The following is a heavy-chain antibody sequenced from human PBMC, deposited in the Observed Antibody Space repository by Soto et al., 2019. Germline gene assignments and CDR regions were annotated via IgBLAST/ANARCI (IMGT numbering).Heavy chain of an antibody. V-gene: IGHV1-8*01. CDR1: GYTFTSYD. D-gene: IGHD3-3*01. J-gene: IGHJ3*02. Sequence: ASVEVSCKASGYTFTSYDINWVRQATGQGLEWMGWMNPNSGNTGYAQKFRGRVTMTRNTSISTAYMELSSLRSEDTAVYYCASXARNYDFWSGYSFDIWGQGTMVTVSS. CDR3: ASXARNYDFWSGYSFDI. CDR2: MNPNSGNT.